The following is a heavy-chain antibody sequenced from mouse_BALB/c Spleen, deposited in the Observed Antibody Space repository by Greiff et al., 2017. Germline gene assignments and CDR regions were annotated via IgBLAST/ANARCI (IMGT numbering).Heavy chain of an antibody. CDR3: ARQMDY. V-gene: IGHV5-12-2*01. J-gene: IGHJ4*01. CDR2: ISNGGGST. CDR1: GFTFSSYT. Sequence: DVKLVESGGGLVQPGGSLKLSCAASGFTFSSYTMSWVRQTPEKRLEWVAYISNGGGSTYYPDTVKGRFTISRDNAKNTLYLQMSSLKSEDTAMYYCARQMDYWGQGTSVTVSS.